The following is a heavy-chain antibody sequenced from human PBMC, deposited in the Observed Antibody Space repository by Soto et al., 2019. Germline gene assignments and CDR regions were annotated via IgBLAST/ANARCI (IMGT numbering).Heavy chain of an antibody. CDR3: ARSITVVADWFDP. CDR2: ISSSGGST. CDR1: GFTFNNFA. J-gene: IGHJ5*02. V-gene: IGHV3-23*01. Sequence: EVPLLESGGGLVQPGGSLRLSCAASGFTFNNFAMSWVRRAPGKGLEWVSTISSSGGSTYYADSVKGRFTISRDNSKNTLYLQMNSLRAEDTAVYYCARSITVVADWFDPWGQGILVTVSA. D-gene: IGHD2-15*01.